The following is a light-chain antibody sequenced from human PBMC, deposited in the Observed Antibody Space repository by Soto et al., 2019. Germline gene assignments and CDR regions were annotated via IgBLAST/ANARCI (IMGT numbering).Light chain of an antibody. CDR1: QNIGSW. Sequence: DIQMTQSPSTLSASIGDRVTITCRASQNIGSWLAWYQQKAGKAPNLLIYKASTLETGVPSRFSGSASGTEFTLTISSLQPDDFATYYCQQHANYPITFGGGTKVEI. CDR2: KAS. J-gene: IGKJ4*01. V-gene: IGKV1-5*03. CDR3: QQHANYPIT.